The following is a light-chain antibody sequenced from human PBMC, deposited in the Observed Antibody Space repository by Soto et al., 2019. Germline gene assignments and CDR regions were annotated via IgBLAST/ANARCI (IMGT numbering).Light chain of an antibody. CDR3: SSYTTTSTLV. J-gene: IGLJ1*01. CDR2: DVS. CDR1: SSDIGGYDY. Sequence: QSALTQPASVSGSPGQSITISCTGTSSDIGGYDYVSWFQQHPGKAPKLMIYDVSDRPSGVSTRFSGSKSGNTASLTISGLQAEDEAHYYCSSYTTTSTLVFGTGTKVTVL. V-gene: IGLV2-14*01.